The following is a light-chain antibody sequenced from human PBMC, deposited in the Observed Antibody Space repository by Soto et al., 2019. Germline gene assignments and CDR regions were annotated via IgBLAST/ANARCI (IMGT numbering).Light chain of an antibody. V-gene: IGLV2-14*01. CDR2: DVS. Sequence: QSVLTQPASVSGSPGQSITISCTGTSSDVGGYNYVSWYQQHPGKAPKLMIYDVSNRPSGVSNRFSGSKSGNTASLTISGLQAEDEADYYCSSYTSSSTDVFGTGPRSPS. CDR1: SSDVGGYNY. J-gene: IGLJ1*01. CDR3: SSYTSSSTDV.